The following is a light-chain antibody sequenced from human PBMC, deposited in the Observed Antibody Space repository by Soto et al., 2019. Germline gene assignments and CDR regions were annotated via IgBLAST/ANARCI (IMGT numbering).Light chain of an antibody. V-gene: IGKV3-20*01. J-gene: IGKJ1*01. CDR2: GAS. CDR3: QQYRSSPRT. Sequence: EIVLTQSPATLSLSPGERATLSCRASQSVSSYLACYQQKPGQAPRLLIYGASSRATGIPDRFSGSGSGTDFTLTIRRLEPDDFAVYYCQQYRSSPRTFGQGTKVDIK. CDR1: QSVSSY.